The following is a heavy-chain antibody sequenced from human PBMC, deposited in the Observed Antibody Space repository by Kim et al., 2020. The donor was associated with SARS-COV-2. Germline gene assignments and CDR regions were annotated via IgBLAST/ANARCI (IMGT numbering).Heavy chain of an antibody. D-gene: IGHD6-13*01. V-gene: IGHV3-30*04. CDR3: ARGEYSSSWSIGDAFDI. CDR1: GFTFSSYG. CDR2: ISDDGNNK. J-gene: IGHJ3*02. Sequence: GGSLRLSCAASGFTFSSYGLHWVRQAPGKGLEWVAVISDDGNNKYYSDSVKGRFTVSRDNSKNTLSLQMNSLTAEDTALYYCARGEYSSSWSIGDAFDIWGQGTMVTVSS.